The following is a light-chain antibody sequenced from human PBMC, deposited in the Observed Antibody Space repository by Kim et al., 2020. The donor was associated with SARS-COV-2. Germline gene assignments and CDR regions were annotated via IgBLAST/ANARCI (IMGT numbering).Light chain of an antibody. V-gene: IGKV1D-13*01. Sequence: GDRDTITCRASQVIRSTLAWYQRKPGKAPKLLIYDASTLESGVPSRFSGSGSGTDITLTVSSLQPEDFATYYCQQNNNYPWTFGQGTKVDIK. J-gene: IGKJ1*01. CDR2: DAS. CDR1: QVIRST. CDR3: QQNNNYPWT.